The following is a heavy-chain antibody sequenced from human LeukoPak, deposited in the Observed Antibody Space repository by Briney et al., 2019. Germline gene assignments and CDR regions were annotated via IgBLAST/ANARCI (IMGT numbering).Heavy chain of an antibody. CDR3: ARERGPSQYFPFGY. CDR2: ISAYNGNT. Sequence: ASVKVSCKASGYTFTSYGISWVRQAPGQGLEWMGRISAYNGNTNYAQKLQGRVTMTTDTSTSTAYMELRSLRSDDTAVYYCARERGPSQYFPFGYWGQGTLVTVSS. D-gene: IGHD2/OR15-2a*01. J-gene: IGHJ4*02. V-gene: IGHV1-18*04. CDR1: GYTFTSYG.